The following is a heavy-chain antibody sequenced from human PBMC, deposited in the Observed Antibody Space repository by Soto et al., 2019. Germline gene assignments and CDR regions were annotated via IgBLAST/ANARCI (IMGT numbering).Heavy chain of an antibody. CDR3: TTDPLHTGLGGYDSYYYGMDV. J-gene: IGHJ6*02. CDR1: GFTFSSYA. D-gene: IGHD5-12*01. Sequence: GSLRLSCAASGFTFSSYAMNWVRQAPGKGLEWVSVISGVAGSTHYPDSVKGRFTISKDTSNNVLYLEMNSLKTEDTAVYYCTTDPLHTGLGGYDSYYYGMDVWGQGTTVTVSS. V-gene: IGHV3-23*01. CDR2: ISGVAGST.